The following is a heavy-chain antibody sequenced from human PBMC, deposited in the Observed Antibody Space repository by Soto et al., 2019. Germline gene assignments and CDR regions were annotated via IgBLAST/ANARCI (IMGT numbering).Heavy chain of an antibody. V-gene: IGHV1-69*02. CDR1: GGTFSSYT. CDR3: ARGHDSSGYYFDL. J-gene: IGHJ2*01. D-gene: IGHD3-22*01. Sequence: QVQLVQSGAEVKKPGSSVKVSCKAAGGTFSSYTISWVRQAPGQGLEWMGRIIPILGIANYAQKFQGRVTITADKSTSTAYMELSSLRSEDTAVYYCARGHDSSGYYFDLWGRGTLVTVSS. CDR2: IIPILGIA.